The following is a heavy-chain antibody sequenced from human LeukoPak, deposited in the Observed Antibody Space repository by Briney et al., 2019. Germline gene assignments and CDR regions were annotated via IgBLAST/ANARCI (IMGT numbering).Heavy chain of an antibody. CDR3: ATDPQSGYGGDIYGYHYYMDV. CDR1: GFTFSSYA. J-gene: IGHJ6*03. V-gene: IGHV3-30*04. D-gene: IGHD5-12*01. Sequence: PGRSLRLSCAASGFTFSSYAMHWVRQAPGKGLEWVAVISYDGTNQYYADSVKGRFTISRDNSKNTLYLQMNSLRAEDTAVFYCATDPQSGYGGDIYGYHYYMDVWGEGTTVTVSS. CDR2: ISYDGTNQ.